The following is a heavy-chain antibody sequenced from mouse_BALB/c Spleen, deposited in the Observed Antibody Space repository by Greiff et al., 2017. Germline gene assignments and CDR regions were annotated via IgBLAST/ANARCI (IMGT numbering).Heavy chain of an antibody. CDR1: GFTFSNYW. CDR3: TSDYYGSSNY. J-gene: IGHJ2*01. CDR2: IRLKSNNYAT. V-gene: IGHV6-6*02. D-gene: IGHD1-1*01. Sequence: EVKLVESGGGLVQPGGSMKLSCVASGFTFSNYWMNWVRQSPEKGLEWVAEIRLKSNNYATHYAESVKGRFTISRDDSKSSVYLQMNNLRAEDTGIYYCTSDYYGSSNYWGQGTTLTVSS.